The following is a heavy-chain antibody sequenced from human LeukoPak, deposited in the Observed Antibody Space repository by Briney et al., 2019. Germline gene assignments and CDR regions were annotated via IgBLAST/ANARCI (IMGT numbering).Heavy chain of an antibody. CDR1: GGSFSGYY. D-gene: IGHD3-3*01. CDR3: ARGGFLEWLGYYYYYYMDV. V-gene: IGHV4-34*01. Sequence: SETLSLTCAVYGGSFSGYYWSWIRQPPGKGLEWIGEINHSGSTNYNPSLKSRVTISVDTSKNQFSLKLSSVTAADTAVYYCARGGFLEWLGYYYYYYMDVWGKGTTVTVSS. J-gene: IGHJ6*03. CDR2: INHSGST.